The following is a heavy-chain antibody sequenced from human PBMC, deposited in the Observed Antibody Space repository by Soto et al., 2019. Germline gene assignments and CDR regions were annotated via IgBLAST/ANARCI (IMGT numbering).Heavy chain of an antibody. V-gene: IGHV4-59*01. CDR1: GGSISSYY. CDR3: ARLWGTYFDF. Sequence: QVQLQESGPGLVKPSETLYLTCTVSGGSISSYYWSWIRQPPGKGLEWIGCIYYSGSTEYYPSLKSRVTITVDPSKNQFSLKLSYVTAAATAVYYCARLWGTYFDFGGQGTLVTVSS. D-gene: IGHD7-27*01. J-gene: IGHJ4*02. CDR2: IYYSGST.